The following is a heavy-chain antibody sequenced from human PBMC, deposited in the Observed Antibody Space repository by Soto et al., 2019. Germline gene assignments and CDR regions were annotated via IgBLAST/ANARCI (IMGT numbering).Heavy chain of an antibody. CDR1: GGSISSSSYY. Sequence: QLQLQESGPGLVKPSETLSLTCTVSGGSISSSSYYWGWIRQPPGKGLEWIGSIYYSGSTYYNPSLQSRVALSVDPSKNPCSLKPSSVTATDTAVYYCASIRYCTSGVCYIGWFDPWGQGTLVTVSS. V-gene: IGHV4-39*01. CDR2: IYYSGST. J-gene: IGHJ5*02. CDR3: ASIRYCTSGVCYIGWFDP. D-gene: IGHD2-8*01.